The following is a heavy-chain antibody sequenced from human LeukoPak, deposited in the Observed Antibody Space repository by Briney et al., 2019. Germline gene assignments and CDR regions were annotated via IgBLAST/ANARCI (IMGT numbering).Heavy chain of an antibody. Sequence: ASVKVSCKASGYTFTGYYMHWVRQAPGQGLEWMGWIDPKSGGTNYAQKFQGRVTMTRDTSISTAYMELSRLRSDDTAVYYCAREAAAAGENYFDYWGQGTLVTVSS. J-gene: IGHJ4*02. CDR1: GYTFTGYY. V-gene: IGHV1-2*02. CDR2: IDPKSGGT. D-gene: IGHD6-13*01. CDR3: AREAAAAGENYFDY.